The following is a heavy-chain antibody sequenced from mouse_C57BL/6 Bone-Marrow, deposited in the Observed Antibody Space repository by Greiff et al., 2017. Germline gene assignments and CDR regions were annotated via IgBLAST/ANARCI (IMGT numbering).Heavy chain of an antibody. V-gene: IGHV1-63*01. CDR2: IYPGGGYT. Sequence: VKLQESGAELVRPGTSVKMSCKASGYTFTNYWIGWAKQRPGHGLEWIGDIYPGGGYTNYNEKFKGKATLTADKSSSTAYMQFSSLTSEDSAICYCASHYYGSSYEGWYFYVWGTGTTVTFSS. J-gene: IGHJ1*03. D-gene: IGHD1-1*01. CDR3: ASHYYGSSYEGWYFYV. CDR1: GYTFTNYW.